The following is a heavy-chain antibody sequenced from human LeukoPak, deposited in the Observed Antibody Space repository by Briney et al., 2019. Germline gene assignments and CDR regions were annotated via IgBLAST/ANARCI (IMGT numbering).Heavy chain of an antibody. CDR3: ARGIAAAGTTSSYYFDY. CDR1: GGSISSGDYY. J-gene: IGHJ4*02. Sequence: SRTLSLTCTVSGGSISSGDYYWSWIRQPPGKGLEWIGYIYYSGSTYYNPSLKSRVTISVDTSKNQISLKLSSVTAADTAVYYCARGIAAAGTTSSYYFDYWGQGTLVTVSS. V-gene: IGHV4-30-4*01. D-gene: IGHD6-13*01. CDR2: IYYSGST.